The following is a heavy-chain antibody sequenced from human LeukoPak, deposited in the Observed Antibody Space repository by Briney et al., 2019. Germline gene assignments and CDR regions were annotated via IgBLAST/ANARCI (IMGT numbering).Heavy chain of an antibody. CDR3: ARDGYGSGSPDY. J-gene: IGHJ4*02. D-gene: IGHD3-10*01. CDR1: GFTFSSYD. V-gene: IGHV3-13*01. Sequence: GGSLRLSCAASGFTFSSYDMHWVRQATGKGLEWVSAIGTAGDTYYPGSVKGRFTISRENARNSLYLQMNSLRAGDTAVYYCARDGYGSGSPDYWGQGTLVTVSS. CDR2: IGTAGDT.